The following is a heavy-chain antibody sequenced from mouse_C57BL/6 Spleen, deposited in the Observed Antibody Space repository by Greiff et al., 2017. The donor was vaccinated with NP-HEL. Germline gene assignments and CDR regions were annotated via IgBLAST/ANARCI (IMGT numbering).Heavy chain of an antibody. V-gene: IGHV3-6*01. CDR1: GYSITSGYY. Sequence: EVQLQQSGPGLVKPSQSLSLTCSVTGYSITSGYYWNWIRQFPGNKLEWMGYISYDGSNNYNPSLKNRISITRDTSKNQFFLKLNSVTTGDTATYYCARAGTGAMDYWGQGTSVTVSS. D-gene: IGHD4-1*01. J-gene: IGHJ4*01. CDR3: ARAGTGAMDY. CDR2: ISYDGSN.